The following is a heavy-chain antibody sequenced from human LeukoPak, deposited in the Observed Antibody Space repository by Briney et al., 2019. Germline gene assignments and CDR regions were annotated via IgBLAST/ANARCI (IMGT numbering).Heavy chain of an antibody. CDR2: IYYSEST. V-gene: IGHV4-39*07. J-gene: IGHJ4*02. CDR3: ARVDIVLMVYAFDY. D-gene: IGHD2-8*01. CDR1: GGSISSSSYY. Sequence: SETLSLTCTVSGGSISSSSYYWGWIRQPPGKGLEWIGSIYYSESTYYNPSLKSRVTISVDTSKNQFSLKLSSVTAADTAVYYCARVDIVLMVYAFDYWGQGTLVTVSS.